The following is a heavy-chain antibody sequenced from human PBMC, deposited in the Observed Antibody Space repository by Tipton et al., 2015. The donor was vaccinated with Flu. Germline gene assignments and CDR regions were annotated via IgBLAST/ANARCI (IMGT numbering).Heavy chain of an antibody. Sequence: TLSLTCTVSGGSISSYYWSWIRQPPGKGLEWIGYIYYSGNTNYNPSLKSRVTISVDTSKNQFSLKLSSVTAADTAVYYCARVVDFWSGAKLFDPWGQGTLVTVSS. J-gene: IGHJ5*02. CDR3: ARVVDFWSGAKLFDP. V-gene: IGHV4-59*01. CDR2: IYYSGNT. CDR1: GGSISSYY. D-gene: IGHD3-3*01.